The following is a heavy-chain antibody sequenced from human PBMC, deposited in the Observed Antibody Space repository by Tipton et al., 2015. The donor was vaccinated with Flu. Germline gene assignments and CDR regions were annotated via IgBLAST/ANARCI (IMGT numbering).Heavy chain of an antibody. CDR1: GGSISSSSYY. Sequence: LSLTCTVSGGSISSSSYYWGWIRQPPGKGLEWIGSIYYSGSTYYNPSLKSRVTISVDTSKNQFSLKLSSVTAADTAVYYCARSPGYSSSWYTGDNWFDPWGQGTLVTVSS. CDR2: IYYSGST. CDR3: ARSPGYSSSWYTGDNWFDP. D-gene: IGHD6-13*01. J-gene: IGHJ5*02. V-gene: IGHV4-39*07.